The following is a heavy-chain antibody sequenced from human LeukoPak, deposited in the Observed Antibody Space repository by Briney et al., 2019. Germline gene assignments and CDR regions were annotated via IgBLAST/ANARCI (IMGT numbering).Heavy chain of an antibody. J-gene: IGHJ4*02. CDR2: ISSSSSTI. CDR3: ARGRPHGNDY. Sequence: GGSLRLSCAASGFTFSSYSMNWVRQAPGKGLEWVSYISSSSSTIYYADSVKGRFTISRDNAKNSLYLQMNSLRVEDTAVYYCARGRPHGNDYWGQGTLVTVSS. CDR1: GFTFSSYS. V-gene: IGHV3-48*01. D-gene: IGHD4-23*01.